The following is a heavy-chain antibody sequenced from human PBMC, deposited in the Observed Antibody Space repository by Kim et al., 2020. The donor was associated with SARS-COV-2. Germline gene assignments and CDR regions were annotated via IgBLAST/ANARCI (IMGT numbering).Heavy chain of an antibody. Sequence: TYYNPSLKSRVTISMDRSKNQFSLTLTSVTAADTAVYYCARGPYSDYFDYWGQGTLVTVSS. CDR3: ARGPYSDYFDY. V-gene: IGHV4-30-2*01. J-gene: IGHJ4*02. CDR2: T. D-gene: IGHD4-4*01.